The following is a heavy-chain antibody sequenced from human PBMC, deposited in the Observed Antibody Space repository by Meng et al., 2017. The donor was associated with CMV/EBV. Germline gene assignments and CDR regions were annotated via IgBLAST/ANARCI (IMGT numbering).Heavy chain of an antibody. CDR2: IIPICGTA. CDR3: ARVATFGDFWSGYYSYYGMDV. Sequence: SVKVSCKASGGTFSSYAISWVRQAPGQGLEWMGGIIPICGTANYAQKFQGRVTITTDESTSTAYMELSSLRSEDTAVYYCARVATFGDFWSGYYSYYGMDVWGQGTTVTVSS. J-gene: IGHJ6*02. V-gene: IGHV1-69*05. CDR1: GGTFSSYA. D-gene: IGHD3-3*01.